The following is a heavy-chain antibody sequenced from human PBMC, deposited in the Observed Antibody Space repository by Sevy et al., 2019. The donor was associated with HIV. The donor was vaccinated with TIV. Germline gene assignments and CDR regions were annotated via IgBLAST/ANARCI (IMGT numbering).Heavy chain of an antibody. J-gene: IGHJ6*02. CDR2: INAGNGNT. Sequence: ASVKVSCKASGYTFTSYAMHWVRQAPGQRLEWMGWINAGNGNTKYSQKFQGRVTITRDTSASTAYMVLSSLRSEDTAVYYCARGSVAGTGYYYYYYGMDVWGQGTTVTVSS. V-gene: IGHV1-3*01. D-gene: IGHD6-19*01. CDR3: ARGSVAGTGYYYYYYGMDV. CDR1: GYTFTSYA.